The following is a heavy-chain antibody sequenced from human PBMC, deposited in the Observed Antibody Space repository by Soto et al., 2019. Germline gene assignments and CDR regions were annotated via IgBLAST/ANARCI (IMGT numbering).Heavy chain of an antibody. CDR1: GGSIRSGGYY. CDR2: IYYSGNT. CDR3: ARDRLMAAAGTARHYFGLDV. J-gene: IGHJ6*02. Sequence: TLSLTCTVSGGSIRSGGYYWSWVRQNPRRGLEWIGNIYYSGNTYYNPSLKSRLTISVDTSKNQFSLNLSSVTAADTAVYYCARDRLMAAAGTARHYFGLDVWGQGTTVTVSS. D-gene: IGHD6-13*01. V-gene: IGHV4-31*03.